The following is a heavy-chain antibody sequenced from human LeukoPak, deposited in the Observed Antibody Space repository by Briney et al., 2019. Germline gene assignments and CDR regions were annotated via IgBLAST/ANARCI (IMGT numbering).Heavy chain of an antibody. Sequence: PGGSLRLSCAASGFTFSSYSMNWVRQAPGKGLEWVSSISSSSSYIYYADSVKGRFTISRDNAKNSLYLQMNSLRAEDTAVYYCARDLQDHDAFDIWGQGTMVTVSS. CDR3: ARDLQDHDAFDI. CDR2: ISSSSSYI. J-gene: IGHJ3*02. V-gene: IGHV3-21*04. CDR1: GFTFSSYS.